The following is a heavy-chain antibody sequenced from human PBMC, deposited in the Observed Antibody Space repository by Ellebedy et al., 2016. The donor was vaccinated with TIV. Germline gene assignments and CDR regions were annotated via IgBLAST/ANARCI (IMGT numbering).Heavy chain of an antibody. D-gene: IGHD5-18*01. J-gene: IGHJ6*02. CDR2: IGTAGDT. V-gene: IGHV3-13*01. Sequence: PGGSLRLSCAASGFTFSSYDMHWVRQATGRGLEWVSGIGTAGDTYYPGSVKGRFTISRENAKNSLYLQMNSLRAEDTAVYYCAREGDTAMVHGLDVWGQGTAVTVSS. CDR3: AREGDTAMVHGLDV. CDR1: GFTFSSYD.